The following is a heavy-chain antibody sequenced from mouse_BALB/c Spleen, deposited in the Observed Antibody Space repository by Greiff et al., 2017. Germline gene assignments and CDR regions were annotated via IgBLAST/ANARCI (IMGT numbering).Heavy chain of an antibody. CDR1: GFNIKDYY. J-gene: IGHJ1*01. V-gene: IGHV14-1*02. Sequence: EVQLQQSGAELVRPGALVKLSCKASGFNIKDYYMHWVKQRPEQGLEWIGWIDPENGNTIYDPKFQGKASITADTSSNTAYLQLSSLTYEDTAVYYCALCDVGWCFDVWGAGTTVTVSS. CDR2: IDPENGNT. CDR3: ALCDVGWCFDV.